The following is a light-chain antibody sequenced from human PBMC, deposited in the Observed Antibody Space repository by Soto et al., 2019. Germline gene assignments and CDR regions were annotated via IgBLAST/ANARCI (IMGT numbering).Light chain of an antibody. CDR3: QQYGSSLRT. CDR2: AAS. V-gene: IGKV3-20*01. CDR1: QSVGGNY. J-gene: IGKJ2*01. Sequence: EIVLTQSPGTLSLSPGERATLSCRASQSVGGNYLAWYQQKPGQAPRLLVYAASTRATGIPDRFSGSGSGTDFSLPISRLEHEDFAVYYCQQYGSSLRTFGQGTKLEIK.